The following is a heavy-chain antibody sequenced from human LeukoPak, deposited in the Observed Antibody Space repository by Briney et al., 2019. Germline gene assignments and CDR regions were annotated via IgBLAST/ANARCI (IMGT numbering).Heavy chain of an antibody. CDR1: GGSISSSSYY. CDR3: ARDTHLFDY. CDR2: IYYSRST. Sequence: SETLSLTCTVSGGSISSSSYYRGWSRQPPGKLLEMIGSIYYSRSTYNNPFLKRRVTMSVDQSNNKFCLKLSSDTAADSGVYYCARDTHLFDYWGQGTLVTVSS. V-gene: IGHV4-39*01. J-gene: IGHJ4*01. D-gene: IGHD5-18*01.